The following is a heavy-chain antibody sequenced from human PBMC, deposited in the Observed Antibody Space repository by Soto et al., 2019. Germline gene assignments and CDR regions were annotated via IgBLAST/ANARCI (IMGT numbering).Heavy chain of an antibody. CDR2: IAISGDT. D-gene: IGHD1-7*01. J-gene: IGHJ2*01. CDR3: ARERGTTGIWYFDL. CDR1: GFTFSDYD. V-gene: IGHV3-13*01. Sequence: EVQLVESGGGLVQPGGSLRLSCAASGFTFSDYDIHWVRQAAGKGLEWVSGIAISGDTNYAGSVTGRFTISRENARNSVYLQMNSLRAVDTAVYYCARERGTTGIWYFDLWGRGTLVTVSS.